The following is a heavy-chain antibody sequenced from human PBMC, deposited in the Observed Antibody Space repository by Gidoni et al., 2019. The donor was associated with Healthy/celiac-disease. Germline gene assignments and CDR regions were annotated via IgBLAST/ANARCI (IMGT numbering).Heavy chain of an antibody. CDR2: MNPNSGNT. J-gene: IGHJ5*02. V-gene: IGHV1-8*01. D-gene: IGHD3-3*01. CDR3: ARGGGGFYDFWSGSMTHWFDP. Sequence: QVQLVQSGAEVKKPGASVQVSCKASGYPFPSYDINWGRQATGQGLEWMGWMNPNSGNTGYAQKFQGRVTMTRNTSISTAYMELSSLRSEDTAVYYCARGGGGFYDFWSGSMTHWFDPWGQGTLVTVSS. CDR1: GYPFPSYD.